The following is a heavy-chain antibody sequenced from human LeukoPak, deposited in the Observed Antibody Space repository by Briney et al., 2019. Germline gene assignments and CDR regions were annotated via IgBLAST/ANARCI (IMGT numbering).Heavy chain of an antibody. D-gene: IGHD4-17*01. V-gene: IGHV4-61*09. CDR3: ARVGEDYGDYGEIDY. J-gene: IGHJ4*02. CDR1: GGSISSGSYY. Sequence: SQTLSLTCTVSGGSISSGSYYCSWIRQPAGKGLEWIGHIYKSGSTNYNPSLKSRVTVSVDTSKNQFSLKLSSVTAADTAVYYCARVGEDYGDYGEIDYWGQGTLVTVSS. CDR2: IYKSGST.